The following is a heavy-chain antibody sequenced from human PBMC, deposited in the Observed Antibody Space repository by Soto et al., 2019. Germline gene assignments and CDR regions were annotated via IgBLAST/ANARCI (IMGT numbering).Heavy chain of an antibody. J-gene: IGHJ4*02. CDR2: ISAYNGNT. D-gene: IGHD1-26*01. V-gene: IGHV1-18*04. CDR1: GYTFTGYY. CDR3: ARDKVGSYWSIDH. Sequence: ASVKVSCKASGYTFTGYYMHWVRQAPGQGLEWMGWISAYNGNTNYAQKLQGRVTMTTDTSTSTAYMELRSLRSDDTAVYYCARDKVGSYWSIDHWGQGTLVTVSS.